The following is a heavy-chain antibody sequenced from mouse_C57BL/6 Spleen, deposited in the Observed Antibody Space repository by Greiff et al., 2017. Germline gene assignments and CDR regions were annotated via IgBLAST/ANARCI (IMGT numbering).Heavy chain of an antibody. Sequence: QVQLQQSGAELVKPGASVKLSCKASGYTFTEYTIHWVKQRSGQGLEWIGWFYPGSGSIKYNEKFKDKATLTADKSSSTVYMELSRLTSEDSAVYYCARSLIYYYGSSYKEGAMDYWGQGTSVTVSS. CDR1: GYTFTEYT. D-gene: IGHD1-1*01. CDR2: FYPGSGSI. V-gene: IGHV1-62-2*01. J-gene: IGHJ4*01. CDR3: ARSLIYYYGSSYKEGAMDY.